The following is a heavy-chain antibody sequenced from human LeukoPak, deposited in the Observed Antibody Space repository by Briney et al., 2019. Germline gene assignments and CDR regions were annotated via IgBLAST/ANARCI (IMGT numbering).Heavy chain of an antibody. J-gene: IGHJ4*02. V-gene: IGHV3-30-3*02. CDR3: AKCPMTTYLSSLDY. Sequence: GFLRLSCAASGFTFSSYAMHWVRQAPGKGLEGGAVISYDGSNKYYADSVKGRFTISRDNSKNTLYLQMNSLRAEDTAVYYCAKCPMTTYLSSLDYWGQGTLVTVSS. D-gene: IGHD4-11*01. CDR2: ISYDGSNK. CDR1: GFTFSSYA.